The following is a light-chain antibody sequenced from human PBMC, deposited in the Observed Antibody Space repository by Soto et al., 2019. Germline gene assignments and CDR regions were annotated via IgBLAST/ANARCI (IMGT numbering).Light chain of an antibody. CDR3: QQYNSYPWT. J-gene: IGKJ1*01. V-gene: IGKV1-5*01. CDR2: DAS. Sequence: DIQITQSPSTLSASVGDRVTITCRASQSISNWLAWYHQKPGKAPKLLIYDASSLESGVPSRFSGSGSGTEFTLTITSLQPDDFATYYCQQYNSYPWTFGQGTKVDIK. CDR1: QSISNW.